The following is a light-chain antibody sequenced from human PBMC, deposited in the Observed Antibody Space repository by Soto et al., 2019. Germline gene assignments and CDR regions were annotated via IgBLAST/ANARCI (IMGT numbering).Light chain of an antibody. V-gene: IGLV2-14*01. Sequence: QSALTQPASVSGSPGQSITISCTGTSSDVGGYNYVSWYQQHPGKAPKLMIYDVSNRPSGVSNRFSGSKSGNTASLTISGLQAEDEADYYCSSYTRSSTLGVVFGGGIKLTVL. J-gene: IGLJ2*01. CDR2: DVS. CDR3: SSYTRSSTLGVV. CDR1: SSDVGGYNY.